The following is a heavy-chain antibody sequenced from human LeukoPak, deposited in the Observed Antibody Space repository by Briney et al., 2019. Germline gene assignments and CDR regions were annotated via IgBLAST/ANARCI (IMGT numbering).Heavy chain of an antibody. D-gene: IGHD1-26*01. Sequence: SETLSLTCTVSGGSISSGSYYWSWIRQPPGKGLEWIGYIYYSGSTNYNPSLKSRVTISVDTSKNQFSLKLSSVTAADTAVYYCARGADYFDYWGQGTLVTVSS. CDR3: ARGADYFDY. CDR1: GGSISSGSYY. J-gene: IGHJ4*02. CDR2: IYYSGST. V-gene: IGHV4-61*01.